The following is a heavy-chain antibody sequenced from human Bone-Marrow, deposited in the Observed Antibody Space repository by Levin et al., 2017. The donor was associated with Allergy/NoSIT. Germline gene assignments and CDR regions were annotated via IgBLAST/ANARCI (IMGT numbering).Heavy chain of an antibody. J-gene: IGHJ5*02. Sequence: GESLKISCVASGFSFNTYWMHWVRQVPGKGLEWVSHIDSDGTTTDYADAVKGRFTISRDNAKNILYLQMNSLRAGDTAVYYCTRGRYCSSAVCYENNWFDPWGQGTLVTVSS. V-gene: IGHV3-74*01. D-gene: IGHD2-2*01. CDR3: TRGRYCSSAVCYENNWFDP. CDR1: GFSFNTYW. CDR2: IDSDGTTT.